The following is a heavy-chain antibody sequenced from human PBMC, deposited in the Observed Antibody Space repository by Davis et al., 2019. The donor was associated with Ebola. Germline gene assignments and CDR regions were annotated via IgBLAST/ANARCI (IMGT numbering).Heavy chain of an antibody. CDR1: GFTFGIYA. CDR2: IKQDGSEK. Sequence: GESLKISCAASGFTFGIYAMSWVRQAPGKGLEWLANIKQDGSEKYYMDSVKGRFTISRDNAKNSLYLQVNSLRADDTAVYYCAAGYRLDYWGQGTLVTVSS. D-gene: IGHD2-2*02. CDR3: AAGYRLDY. J-gene: IGHJ4*02. V-gene: IGHV3-7*03.